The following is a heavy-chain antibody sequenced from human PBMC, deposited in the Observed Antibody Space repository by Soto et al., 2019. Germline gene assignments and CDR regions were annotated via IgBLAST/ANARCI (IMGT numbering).Heavy chain of an antibody. CDR3: ARGVTTVTTFDY. J-gene: IGHJ4*02. V-gene: IGHV4-30-2*01. Sequence: LSLTCAVSGGSISSGGYSCNWIRQPPGKGLEWIGYIYHSGSTYYNPSLKSRVTISVDRSKNQFSLKLSSVTAADTAVYYCARGVTTVTTFDYWGQGTLVTVSS. CDR1: GGSISSGGYS. CDR2: IYHSGST. D-gene: IGHD4-17*01.